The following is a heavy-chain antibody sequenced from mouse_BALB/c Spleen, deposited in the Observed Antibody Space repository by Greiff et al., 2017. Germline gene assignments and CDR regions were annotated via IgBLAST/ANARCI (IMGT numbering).Heavy chain of an antibody. J-gene: IGHJ4*01. CDR3: ARELRYDVSSYAMDY. CDR2: ISDGGSYT. CDR1: GFTFSDYY. Sequence: DVQLQESGGGLVKPGGSLKLSCAASGFTFSDYYMYWVRQTPEKRLEWVATISDGGSYTYYPDSVKGRFTISRDNAKNNLYLQMSSLKSEDTAMYYCARELRYDVSSYAMDYWGQGTSVTVSS. D-gene: IGHD2-14*01. V-gene: IGHV5-4*02.